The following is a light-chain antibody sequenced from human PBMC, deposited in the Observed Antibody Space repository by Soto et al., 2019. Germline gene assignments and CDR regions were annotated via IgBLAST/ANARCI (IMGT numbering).Light chain of an antibody. Sequence: QSVLTQPPSASGTPGQRVTISCSGSSSNIGTNDAFWYQQLPGTAPKLLIYRSNQRPSGVPDRFSGSKSGTSASLAISGLRSEDEADYCASWDYSLSGVLFGGGTKLTVL. CDR3: ASWDYSLSGVL. V-gene: IGLV1-47*01. CDR2: RSN. J-gene: IGLJ2*01. CDR1: SSNIGTND.